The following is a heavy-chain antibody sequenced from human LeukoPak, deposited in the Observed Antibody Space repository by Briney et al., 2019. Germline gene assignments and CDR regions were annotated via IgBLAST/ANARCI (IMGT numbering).Heavy chain of an antibody. CDR2: TWFDGSQK. CDR1: GFSFRDFG. V-gene: IGHV3-33*06. D-gene: IGHD1-26*01. Sequence: GRSLRLSCAVSGFSFRDFGFHXXRQAPGKXLEXXAVTWFDGSQKYYADSVKGRFTISRDNSKNTLYLEMNSLRVEDTAVYYCAKWEGTRQFYFGYWGQGALVTVSS. J-gene: IGHJ4*02. CDR3: AKWEGTRQFYFGY.